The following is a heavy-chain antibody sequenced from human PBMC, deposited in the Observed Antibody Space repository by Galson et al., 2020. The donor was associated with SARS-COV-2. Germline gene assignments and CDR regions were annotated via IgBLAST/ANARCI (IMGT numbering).Heavy chain of an antibody. Sequence: SVKVSCKASGGTFDIYAINWVRQAPGQGLEWMGGIIPIVGTPNYAQKFQGRVTITADESTGTGYMEMSSLRSDDTAVYYCAKRGQQLDGAFDYWGQGTLVTVSS. D-gene: IGHD1-1*01. CDR2: IIPIVGTP. V-gene: IGHV1-69*13. J-gene: IGHJ4*02. CDR1: GGTFDIYA. CDR3: AKRGQQLDGAFDY.